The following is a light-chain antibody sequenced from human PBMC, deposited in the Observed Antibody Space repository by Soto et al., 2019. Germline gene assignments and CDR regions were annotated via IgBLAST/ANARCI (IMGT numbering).Light chain of an antibody. V-gene: IGKV1-39*01. CDR1: QTISTF. CDR2: AAS. J-gene: IGKJ3*01. Sequence: DIQMTQSPSSLSASVGDRVTLTCRASQTISTFLNWYQQKPGKAPRLLIYAASSLLSGVPPRFSGSGSGTDFTLTIISLQPEDFATYYCQQSYSTPLFTFGPGTIVDIK. CDR3: QQSYSTPLFT.